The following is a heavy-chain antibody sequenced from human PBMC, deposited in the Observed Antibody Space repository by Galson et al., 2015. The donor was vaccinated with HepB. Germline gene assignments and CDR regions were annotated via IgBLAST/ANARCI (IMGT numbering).Heavy chain of an antibody. Sequence: SVKVSCKASGGTFSSYTISWVRQAPGQGLEWMGWISAYNGNTNYAQKLQGRVTMTTDTSTSTAYMELRSLRSDDTAVYYCARDGYCSSTSCQHYYYYGMDVWGQGTTVTVSS. CDR1: GGTFSSYT. D-gene: IGHD2-2*01. J-gene: IGHJ6*02. CDR2: ISAYNGNT. V-gene: IGHV1-18*01. CDR3: ARDGYCSSTSCQHYYYYGMDV.